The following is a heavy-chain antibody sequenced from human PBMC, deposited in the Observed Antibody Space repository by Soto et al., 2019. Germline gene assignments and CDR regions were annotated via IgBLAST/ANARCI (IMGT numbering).Heavy chain of an antibody. CDR3: ARETYYYDSSRSWFDP. Sequence: GGSLRLSCAASRFTFSSYAMHWVRQAPGKGLEWVAVISYDGSNKYYADSVKGRFTISRDNSKNTLYLQMNSLRAEDTAVYYCARETYYYDSSRSWFDPWGQGTLVTVSS. CDR2: ISYDGSNK. V-gene: IGHV3-30-3*01. J-gene: IGHJ5*02. CDR1: RFTFSSYA. D-gene: IGHD3-22*01.